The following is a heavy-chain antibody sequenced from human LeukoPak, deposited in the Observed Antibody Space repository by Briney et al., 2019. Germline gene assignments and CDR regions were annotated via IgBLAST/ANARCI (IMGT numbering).Heavy chain of an antibody. D-gene: IGHD2-2*01. CDR1: GFTFSSYA. CDR3: ASRFVVVPAPRDADYYGMDV. CDR2: ISGSGGST. J-gene: IGHJ6*02. Sequence: PGGSLRLSCAASGFTFSSYAMSWVRQAPGKGLEWASAISGSGGSTYYADSVKGRFTISRDNSKNTLYLQMNSLRAEDTAVYYCASRFVVVPAPRDADYYGMDVWGQGTTVTVSS. V-gene: IGHV3-23*01.